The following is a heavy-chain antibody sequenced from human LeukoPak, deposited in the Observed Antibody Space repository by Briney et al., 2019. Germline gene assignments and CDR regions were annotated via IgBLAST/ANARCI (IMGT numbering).Heavy chain of an antibody. CDR2: ISAYNGNT. CDR1: GYTFTSYG. Sequence: ASVKVSCKASGYTFTSYGISWVRQAPGQGLEWMGWISAYNGNTNYAQKFQGRVTMTRDTSISTAYMELSRLRSDDTAVYYCARDKVDSSGWFPGEFDYWGQGTLVTVSS. D-gene: IGHD6-19*01. V-gene: IGHV1-18*01. CDR3: ARDKVDSSGWFPGEFDY. J-gene: IGHJ4*02.